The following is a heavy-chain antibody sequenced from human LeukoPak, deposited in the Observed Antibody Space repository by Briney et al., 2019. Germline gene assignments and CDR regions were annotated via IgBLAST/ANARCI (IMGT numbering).Heavy chain of an antibody. D-gene: IGHD4-11*01. J-gene: IGHJ4*02. Sequence: SETLSLTCTVSGGSISGDYWSWIRQPPGEGLEWIGYIHYTGGANYNPSLKSRVTMSVDMSKNLLSLKLISVTAADTALYYCARGTVTTRCFDYWGQGTLVTVSS. CDR1: GGSISGDY. CDR2: IHYTGGA. V-gene: IGHV4-59*08. CDR3: ARGTVTTRCFDY.